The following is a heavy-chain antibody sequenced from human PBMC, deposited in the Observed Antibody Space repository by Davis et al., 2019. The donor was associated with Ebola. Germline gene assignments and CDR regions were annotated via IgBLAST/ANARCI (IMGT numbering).Heavy chain of an antibody. J-gene: IGHJ4*02. CDR2: IDYAGTSR. D-gene: IGHD6-19*01. V-gene: IGHV3-74*01. CDR3: ASAISVGGHK. Sequence: HTGGSLRLSCAASGFTFSSYGMHWVRQYPGKGLEWVSAIDYAGTSRDYADSVKGRFTISRDNAKNMLYLQMNSLRAEDTAIYYCASAISVGGHKWGQGTLVTVSS. CDR1: GFTFSSYG.